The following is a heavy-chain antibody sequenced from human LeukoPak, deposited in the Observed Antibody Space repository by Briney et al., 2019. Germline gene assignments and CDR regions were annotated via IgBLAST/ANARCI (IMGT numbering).Heavy chain of an antibody. V-gene: IGHV3-21*01. Sequence: GGSLRLSCAASGFVFSSYSMNWVRQAPGKGLECVSSISSDSRYIFYAEPVKGRFTISRDNAENSLYLQMNSLRVEDTAVYYCARFETVAAKPFEYWGQGTLVTVSS. D-gene: IGHD6-19*01. CDR3: ARFETVAAKPFEY. CDR1: GFVFSSYS. J-gene: IGHJ4*02. CDR2: ISSDSRYI.